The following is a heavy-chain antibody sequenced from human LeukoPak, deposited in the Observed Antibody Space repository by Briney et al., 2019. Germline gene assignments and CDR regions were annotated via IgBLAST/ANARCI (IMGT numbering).Heavy chain of an antibody. CDR3: ATSDSHHWLLEH. CDR2: IFRGNK. J-gene: IGHJ1*01. Sequence: PGGSLRLSCAVSGFNAYDNYMSWVRQSPGKGLEWVSLIFRGNKHYRDSVEGRFTISRDDSQNTVHLQMNSLRAEDTAVYFCATSDSHHWLLEHWGQGTPVTVSS. V-gene: IGHV3-53*01. CDR1: GFNAYDNY. D-gene: IGHD2-15*01.